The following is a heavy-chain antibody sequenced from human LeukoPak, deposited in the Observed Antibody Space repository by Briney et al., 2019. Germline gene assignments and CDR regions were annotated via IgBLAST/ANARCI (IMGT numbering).Heavy chain of an antibody. CDR2: INHSGGT. J-gene: IGHJ5*02. Sequence: SETLSLTCAVYGGSFSGYYWSWIRQPPGKGLEWIGEINHSGGTNYNPSLKSRVTISVDTSKNQFSLELSSVTAADTAVYYCARLRLRITIFGVVQPNWFDPWGQGTLVTVSS. D-gene: IGHD3-3*01. CDR1: GGSFSGYY. CDR3: ARLRLRITIFGVVQPNWFDP. V-gene: IGHV4-34*01.